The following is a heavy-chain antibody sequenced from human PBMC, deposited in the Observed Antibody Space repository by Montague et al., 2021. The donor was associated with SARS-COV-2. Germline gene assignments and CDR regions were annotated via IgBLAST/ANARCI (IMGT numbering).Heavy chain of an antibody. D-gene: IGHD6-19*01. CDR1: GFTFGNYA. CDR2: IYSGGNTI. Sequence: SLRLSCAASGFTFGNYAMNWVRQAPGKGLEWVSIIYSGGNTIDYAESVKGRFAISRDSSKNMLYLQMNSLRAEDTAVYYCAKELALAGQYYSYGMDVWGQGTTVTVSS. V-gene: IGHV3-23*03. CDR3: AKELALAGQYYSYGMDV. J-gene: IGHJ6*02.